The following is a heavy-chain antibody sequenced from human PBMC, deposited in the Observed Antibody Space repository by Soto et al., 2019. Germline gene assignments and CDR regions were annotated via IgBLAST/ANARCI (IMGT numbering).Heavy chain of an antibody. J-gene: IGHJ6*02. CDR3: ARGLGATDYYYYYGMDL. D-gene: IGHD1-26*01. CDR1: RGSISSGDYY. V-gene: IGHV4-30-4*01. Sequence: SETLSLTCTVSRGSISSGDYYWTWIRQPPGKGLEWIGYIYYSGSTYYNPSLRSRVTISVDTSKNQFSLKLSSVTAADTAVYYCARGLGATDYYYYYGMDLWGQGTPVTVSS. CDR2: IYYSGST.